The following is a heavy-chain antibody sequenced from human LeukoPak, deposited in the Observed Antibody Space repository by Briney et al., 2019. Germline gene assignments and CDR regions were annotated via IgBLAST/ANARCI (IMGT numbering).Heavy chain of an antibody. Sequence: PSETLSLTCTVSGGSISSYYWSWIRQPPGKGLEWIGYIYYSGSTNYNPSLKSRVTISVDTSKSQFSLKLSSVTAADTAVYYCARALLDGDYEYFDYWGQGTLVTVSS. CDR3: ARALLDGDYEYFDY. CDR2: IYYSGST. CDR1: GGSISSYY. D-gene: IGHD4-17*01. J-gene: IGHJ4*02. V-gene: IGHV4-59*12.